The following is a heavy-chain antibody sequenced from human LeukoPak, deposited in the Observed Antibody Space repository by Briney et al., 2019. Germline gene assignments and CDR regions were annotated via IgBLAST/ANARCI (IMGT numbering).Heavy chain of an antibody. V-gene: IGHV3-43*02. CDR3: AKGDFITMIV. D-gene: IGHD3-22*01. CDR2: ISGDGGST. J-gene: IGHJ4*02. CDR1: GFTFSSYA. Sequence: PGGSLRLSCAASGFTFSSYAMSWVRQAPGKGLEWVSLISGDGGSTYYADSVKGRFTISRDNSKNSLYLQMNSLRTEDTALYYCAKGDFITMIVWGQGTLVTVSS.